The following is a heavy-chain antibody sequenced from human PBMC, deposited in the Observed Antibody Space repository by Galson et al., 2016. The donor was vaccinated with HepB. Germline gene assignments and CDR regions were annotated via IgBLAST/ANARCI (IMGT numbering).Heavy chain of an antibody. Sequence: LSLTCADYGRSFSGYYWSWIRQSPGKGLEWIGEINHSGSPDYNPSLESRVTISVDTSQHQFSLGLSSVTAADTAVYFCARGTYIAAVRLHYYSGMDVWGQVTTVTVSS. CDR3: ARGTYIAAVRLHYYSGMDV. J-gene: IGHJ6*02. V-gene: IGHV4-34*01. CDR1: GRSFSGYY. CDR2: INHSGSP. D-gene: IGHD6-13*01.